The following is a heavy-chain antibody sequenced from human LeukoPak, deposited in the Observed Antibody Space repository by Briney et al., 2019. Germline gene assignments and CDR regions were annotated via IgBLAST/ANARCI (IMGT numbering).Heavy chain of an antibody. CDR3: AKGIGGGGGYSSKVDY. CDR2: ISYDGSNK. J-gene: IGHJ4*02. CDR1: GFTFSSYA. V-gene: IGHV3-30*14. D-gene: IGHD4-23*01. Sequence: GGSLRLSCAASGFTFSSYAMHWVRQAPGKGLEWVAVISYDGSNKYYADSVMGRFSISRDDTWDTVYLQMNNLRAEDTAVYYCAKGIGGGGGYSSKVDYWGPGTLVTVSS.